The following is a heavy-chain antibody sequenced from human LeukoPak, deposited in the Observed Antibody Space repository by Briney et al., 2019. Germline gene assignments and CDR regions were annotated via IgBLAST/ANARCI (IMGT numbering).Heavy chain of an antibody. V-gene: IGHV3-20*03. J-gene: IGHJ6*03. Sequence: PGGSLLLSFAASGFPFDEYGMSWVRQAPGKGLEWVSAINWSGGERDYADSVKGGFIISRDNAKNSLYLQMSALTVDDTAGYYCVRHERGVYYYYYIDVWGKGTTVIVSS. D-gene: IGHD3-10*01. CDR1: GFPFDEYG. CDR3: VRHERGVYYYYYIDV. CDR2: INWSGGER.